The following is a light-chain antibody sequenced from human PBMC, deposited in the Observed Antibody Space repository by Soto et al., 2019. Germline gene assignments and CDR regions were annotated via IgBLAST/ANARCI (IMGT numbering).Light chain of an antibody. V-gene: IGKV3-15*01. CDR3: QQYNDWPPWT. CDR1: QSVSSD. J-gene: IGKJ1*01. Sequence: PATLSVSPGEIATLSCRASQSVSSDLAWYHQKPGQAPRLLIYGASTRATGIPARFSGSGSGREFTLTISSLQSEDSAVYYCQQYNDWPPWTFGQGTKVDIK. CDR2: GAS.